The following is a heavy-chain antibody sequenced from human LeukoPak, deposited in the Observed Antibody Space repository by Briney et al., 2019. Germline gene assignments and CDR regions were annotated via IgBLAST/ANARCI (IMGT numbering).Heavy chain of an antibody. CDR1: GGSXSSXGYW. CDR3: AXXDANLSGSGTYYTYDY. V-gene: IGHV4-39*01. CDR2: XXYGGNT. D-gene: IGHD3-10*01. J-gene: IGHJ4*02. Sequence: PSETLSLTCTVSGGSXSSXGYWWGWIRQPPGKXXXXXXXXXYGGNTXXXXXXXSXXTXXMDTSKNLFXLKLTSVTAADTAVYFCAXXDANLSGSGTYYTYDYWGQGTLVTVSS.